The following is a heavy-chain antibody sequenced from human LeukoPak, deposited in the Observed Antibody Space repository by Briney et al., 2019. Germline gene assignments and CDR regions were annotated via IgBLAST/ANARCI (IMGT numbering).Heavy chain of an antibody. Sequence: GGSLRLSCTASGFTFGDYAMSWFRQAPGKGLEWVSVISGSGGSTYYADSVKGRFTISRDNSKNTLYLQMSSLRTEDTAVYYCAKPIGSGSYWITYYFDYWGQGTLVTVSS. J-gene: IGHJ4*02. CDR3: AKPIGSGSYWITYYFDY. D-gene: IGHD3-10*01. CDR1: GFTFGDYA. CDR2: ISGSGGST. V-gene: IGHV3-23*01.